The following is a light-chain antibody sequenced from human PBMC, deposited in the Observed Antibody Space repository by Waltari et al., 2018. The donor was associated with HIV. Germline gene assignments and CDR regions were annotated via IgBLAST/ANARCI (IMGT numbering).Light chain of an antibody. CDR3: QQYKSYSPWT. CDR2: KTS. CDR1: ESITGW. V-gene: IGKV1-5*03. Sequence: VGDRVTITCRASESITGWLAWYQQKPGKAPKLLIYKTSSLESGVPLRFSGSASGTEFTLTISSLQPDDFATYYCQQYKSYSPWTFGQGTKVEIK. J-gene: IGKJ1*01.